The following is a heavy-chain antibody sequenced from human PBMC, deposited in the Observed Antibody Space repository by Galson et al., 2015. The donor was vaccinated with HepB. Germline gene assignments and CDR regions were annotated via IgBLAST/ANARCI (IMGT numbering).Heavy chain of an antibody. CDR1: GFIFNNSW. J-gene: IGHJ4*02. CDR2: IKHQTDGLTT. CDR3: STVGPLRYLDWLLYSNY. Sequence: SLRLSCAASGFIFNNSWMNWVRQAPGKGLEWVGRIKHQTDGLTTEDAAPGKGRFTIPRDDSKDTVYLLMNSLKTEDTAVYYCSTVGPLRYLDWLLYSNYCGQGPLVTVSS. D-gene: IGHD3-9*01. V-gene: IGHV3-15*07.